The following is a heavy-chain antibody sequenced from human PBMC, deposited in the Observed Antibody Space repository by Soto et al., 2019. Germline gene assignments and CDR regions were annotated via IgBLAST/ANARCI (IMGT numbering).Heavy chain of an antibody. Sequence: PSETLSLTCTVSGGSISGYYWSWIRQPPGKGLEWIGFVFYSGSTNYNPSLKSRVTMSVDTPKNQFYLKLSSVTAADTAVYYCARGRIQLPVYFGMDVWGQGTTVTVSS. D-gene: IGHD5-18*01. CDR2: VFYSGST. J-gene: IGHJ6*02. V-gene: IGHV4-59*01. CDR3: ARGRIQLPVYFGMDV. CDR1: GGSISGYY.